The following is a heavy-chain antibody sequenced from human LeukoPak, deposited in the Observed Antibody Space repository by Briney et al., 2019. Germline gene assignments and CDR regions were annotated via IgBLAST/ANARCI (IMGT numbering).Heavy chain of an antibody. Sequence: SVKVSCKASGGTFSSYAISWVRQAPGQGLEWMGGIIPIFGTANYAQKFQGRVTITTDESTSTAYMELSSLRSEDTAMYYCASLYERGYWGQGTLVTVSS. V-gene: IGHV1-69*05. CDR1: GGTFSSYA. CDR3: ASLYERGY. J-gene: IGHJ4*02. D-gene: IGHD3-10*02. CDR2: IIPIFGTA.